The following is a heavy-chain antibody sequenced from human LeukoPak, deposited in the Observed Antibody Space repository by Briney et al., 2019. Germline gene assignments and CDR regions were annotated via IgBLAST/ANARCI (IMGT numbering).Heavy chain of an antibody. D-gene: IGHD5-18*01. V-gene: IGHV4-59*01. Sequence: EASETLSLTCTVSGGSISSYYWSWIRQPPGKGLEWIGYIYYSGSTNYNPSLKSRVTMSVDTSKNQFSLKLSSVTAADTAVYYCARARDSYGGYFDYWGQGTLVTVSS. CDR3: ARARDSYGGYFDY. CDR1: GGSISSYY. J-gene: IGHJ4*02. CDR2: IYYSGST.